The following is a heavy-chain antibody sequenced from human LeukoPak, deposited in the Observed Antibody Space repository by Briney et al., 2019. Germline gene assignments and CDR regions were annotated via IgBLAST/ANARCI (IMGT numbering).Heavy chain of an antibody. V-gene: IGHV1-46*01. D-gene: IGHD3-10*01. J-gene: IGHJ3*02. CDR3: ARGGFTTMVRGVIMTLDAFDI. CDR1: GYSFTNYY. CDR2: INPGGGTT. Sequence: ASVKVSCKASGYSFTNYYLHWVRQAPGQGFEWMGIINPGGGTTTYAQKFQGRVTMPRDTSTSTVYMELSSLRSEDTAVYYCARGGFTTMVRGVIMTLDAFDIWGQGTMVTVSS.